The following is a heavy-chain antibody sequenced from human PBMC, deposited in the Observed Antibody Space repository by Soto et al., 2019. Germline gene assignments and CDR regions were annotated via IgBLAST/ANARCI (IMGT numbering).Heavy chain of an antibody. D-gene: IGHD3-3*01. V-gene: IGHV3-66*01. J-gene: IGHJ6*02. Sequence: GGSLRLSCAASGFTASNNYMSWVRQAPGKGLEWVSVIYSGGSTDYADSVKGRFTISRDTSKNTMYLQMNSLRDEDTAVYYCAKDRRADFWSGYSYYYYYYGMDVWGQGTTVTVSS. CDR2: IYSGGST. CDR1: GFTASNNY. CDR3: AKDRRADFWSGYSYYYYYYGMDV.